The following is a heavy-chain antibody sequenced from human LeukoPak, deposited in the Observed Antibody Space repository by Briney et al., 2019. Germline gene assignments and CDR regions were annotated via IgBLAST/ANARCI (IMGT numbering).Heavy chain of an antibody. V-gene: IGHV4-59*01. J-gene: IGHJ4*02. Sequence: SETLSLTCTVSGGSMSPYHWGWIRQPPGKGLEWTGYIYYSGSTNYNPSLKSRVTISVDTSKNQFSLKLSSVTAADTAVYYCARAPKSPRITIFGVAQPGYFDYWGQGTLVTVSS. D-gene: IGHD3-3*01. CDR2: IYYSGST. CDR3: ARAPKSPRITIFGVAQPGYFDY. CDR1: GGSMSPYH.